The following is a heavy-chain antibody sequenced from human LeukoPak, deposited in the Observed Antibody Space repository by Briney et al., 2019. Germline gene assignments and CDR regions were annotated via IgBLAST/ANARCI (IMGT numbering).Heavy chain of an antibody. CDR3: AKDLSGDEDY. CDR1: GFTFTSYA. Sequence: GWSLRLSCAASGFTFTSYAMSWVRQAPGKGLKWVSAISGSGGSTYYADSVKGRFTISRDNSKNTLYLQMNSLRAEDTAVYYCAKDLSGDEDYGGQGTLVTVSS. CDR2: ISGSGGST. J-gene: IGHJ4*02. D-gene: IGHD3-10*01. V-gene: IGHV3-23*01.